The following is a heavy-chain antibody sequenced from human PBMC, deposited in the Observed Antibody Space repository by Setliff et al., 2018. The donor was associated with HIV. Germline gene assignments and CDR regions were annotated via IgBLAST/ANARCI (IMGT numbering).Heavy chain of an antibody. Sequence: SETLSLTCAVYGGSFSGYYWTWIRQPPGMGLEWIGEISQSGSTNYNASLKSRVSMSIDTSKNQFSLKLTSVTAADTAIYYCARGRDYTGSWFRPFYLDFWGHGNLVTVSA. V-gene: IGHV4-34*01. D-gene: IGHD3-3*01. CDR3: ARGRDYTGSWFRPFYLDF. CDR1: GGSFSGYY. CDR2: ISQSGST. J-gene: IGHJ4*01.